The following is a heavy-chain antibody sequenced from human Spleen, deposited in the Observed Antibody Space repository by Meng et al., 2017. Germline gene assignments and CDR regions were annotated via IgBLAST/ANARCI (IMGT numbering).Heavy chain of an antibody. V-gene: IGHV3-33*01. J-gene: IGHJ4*02. CDR2: IWYDGNNK. D-gene: IGHD6-13*01. Sequence: GESLKISCAASGFTFSNYGIHWVRQAPGKGLEWVAVIWYDGNNKYYADSVKGRFTISRDNSKNTLYLQMNSLRAEDTAVYYCARDLGGIFAYWGQGALVNVSS. CDR1: GFTFSNYG. CDR3: ARDLGGIFAY.